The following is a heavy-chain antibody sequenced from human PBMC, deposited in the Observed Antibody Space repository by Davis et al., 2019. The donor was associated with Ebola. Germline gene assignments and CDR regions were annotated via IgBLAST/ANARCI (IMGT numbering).Heavy chain of an antibody. CDR2: ISGSGGST. CDR3: AKDGRRYCSGGSCYSVDYFDY. CDR1: GFTFSSYA. D-gene: IGHD2-15*01. Sequence: GSLRLSCAASGFTFSSYAMSWVRQAPGKGLEWVSAISGSGGSTYYADSVKGRFTISRDNSKNTLYLQMNSLRAEDTAVYYCAKDGRRYCSGGSCYSVDYFDYWGQGTLVTVSS. J-gene: IGHJ4*02. V-gene: IGHV3-23*01.